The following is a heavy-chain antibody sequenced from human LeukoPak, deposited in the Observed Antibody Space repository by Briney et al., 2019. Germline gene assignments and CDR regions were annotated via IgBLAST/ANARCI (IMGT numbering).Heavy chain of an antibody. CDR2: IHPKSGGA. Sequence: ASVMLSCKASGYTFTANYIHWVRQAPGQGLEWVGRIHPKSGGANYAQKFRDRVTLTRDTSINTAYMDLSRLRSDDTAVYYCARGRNSVYYFNVVAPSYFDYWGQGTLVTVSS. J-gene: IGHJ4*02. D-gene: IGHD3-22*01. CDR1: GYTFTANY. CDR3: ARGRNSVYYFNVVAPSYFDY. V-gene: IGHV1-2*06.